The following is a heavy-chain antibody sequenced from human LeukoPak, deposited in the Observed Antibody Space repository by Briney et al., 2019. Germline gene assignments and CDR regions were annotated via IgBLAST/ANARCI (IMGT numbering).Heavy chain of an antibody. CDR3: AKGSDSSAWTLFDD. CDR1: GGTFSSYA. J-gene: IGHJ4*02. D-gene: IGHD6-25*01. Sequence: SVKVSCKASGGTFSSYAINWVRQAPGQGLEWMGGIIPIIVTANYAQKFQGRVTITADKSTSTAYMELSSLRSEDTAVYYCAKGSDSSAWTLFDDWGQGTLVTVSS. CDR2: IIPIIVTA. V-gene: IGHV1-69*06.